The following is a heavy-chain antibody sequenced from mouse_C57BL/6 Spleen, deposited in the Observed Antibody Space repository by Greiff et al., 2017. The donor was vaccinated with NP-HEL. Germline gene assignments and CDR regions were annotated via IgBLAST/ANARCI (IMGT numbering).Heavy chain of an antibody. CDR3: ARYYDYDYWYFDV. CDR1: GYSITSGYY. CDR2: ISYDGSN. Sequence: ESGPGLVKPSQSLSLTCSVTGYSITSGYYWNWIRQFPGNKLEWMGYISYDGSNNYNPSLKNRISITRDTSKNQFFLKLNSVTTEDTATYYCARYYDYDYWYFDVWGTGTTVTVSS. V-gene: IGHV3-6*01. J-gene: IGHJ1*03. D-gene: IGHD2-4*01.